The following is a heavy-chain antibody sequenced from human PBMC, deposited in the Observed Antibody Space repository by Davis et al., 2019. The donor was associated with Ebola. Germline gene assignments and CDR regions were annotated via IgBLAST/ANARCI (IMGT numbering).Heavy chain of an antibody. J-gene: IGHJ6*04. CDR2: IWYDGSNK. CDR1: GFTFSSYG. CDR3: ARAPSHTAMAAYYYYGMDV. Sequence: GESLKISCAASGFTFSSYGMHWVRQAPGKGLEWVAVIWYDGSNKYYADSVKGRFTISRDNSKNTLYLQMNSLRAEDTAAYYCARAPSHTAMAAYYYYGMDVWGKGTTVTVSS. D-gene: IGHD5-18*01. V-gene: IGHV3-33*01.